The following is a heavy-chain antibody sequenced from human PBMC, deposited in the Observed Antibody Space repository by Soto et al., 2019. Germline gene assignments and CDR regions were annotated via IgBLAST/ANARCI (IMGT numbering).Heavy chain of an antibody. CDR2: ILYDGSNK. Sequence: QVQLVESGGGVVQPGRSLRLSCAASGFTFSSYAMNWVRQAPGKGLEWVAVILYDGSNKYYADSVKGRFTISRDNAKNKMYLQINSLRAEDTAVYYCARDGYRHGRAWYFDYRGQGILVTVSS. CDR1: GFTFSSYA. D-gene: IGHD5-18*01. J-gene: IGHJ4*02. V-gene: IGHV3-30-3*01. CDR3: ARDGYRHGRAWYFDY.